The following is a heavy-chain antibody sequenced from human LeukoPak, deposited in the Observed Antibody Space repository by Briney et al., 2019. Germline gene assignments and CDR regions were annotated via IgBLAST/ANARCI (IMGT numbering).Heavy chain of an antibody. Sequence: PSETLSLTCTVSGGSIRNYYWNWIRQSAGKGLELIGRIHISGSTNSNPSLKSRVTMSVDTSKNQFSLRLSSVTAADTAVYYCARGAEGSTPHGAFDIWGQGTMVTVSS. CDR2: IHISGST. CDR3: ARGAEGSTPHGAFDI. J-gene: IGHJ3*02. CDR1: GGSIRNYY. D-gene: IGHD4/OR15-4a*01. V-gene: IGHV4-4*07.